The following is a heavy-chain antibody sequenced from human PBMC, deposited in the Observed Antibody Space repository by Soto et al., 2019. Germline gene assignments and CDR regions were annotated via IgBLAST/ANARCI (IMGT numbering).Heavy chain of an antibody. CDR1: GGSISSGGYS. Sequence: QLQLQESGSGLVKTSQTLSLTCAVSGGSISSGGYSWSWIRQPPGKGLEWSGYIYHSGSTYYNPSLKSRVTISVDRSKNQFSLKLSSVTAADTAVYYCARESMVRGGGGMDVWGQGTTVTVSS. J-gene: IGHJ6*02. V-gene: IGHV4-30-2*01. D-gene: IGHD3-10*01. CDR3: ARESMVRGGGGMDV. CDR2: IYHSGST.